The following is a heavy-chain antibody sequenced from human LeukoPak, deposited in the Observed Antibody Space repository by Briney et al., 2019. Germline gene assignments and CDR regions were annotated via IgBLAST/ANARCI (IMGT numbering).Heavy chain of an antibody. D-gene: IGHD2-2*01. V-gene: IGHV4-59*01. Sequence: PSETLSLTCTVSGGSINSYYWIWIRQPPGKGLEWVGYVSYSGNNNYNPSLKGRVTISKDTSKNQFSLKLDSVTAADTAVYYCARAVCSSTSCYFGFDYWGQGALVSVSS. J-gene: IGHJ4*02. CDR1: GGSINSYY. CDR2: VSYSGNN. CDR3: ARAVCSSTSCYFGFDY.